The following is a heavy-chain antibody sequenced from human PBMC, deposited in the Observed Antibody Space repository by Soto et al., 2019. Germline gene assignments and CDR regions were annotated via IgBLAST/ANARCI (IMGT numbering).Heavy chain of an antibody. J-gene: IGHJ4*02. CDR2: ISFSSTNI. D-gene: IGHD7-27*01. Sequence: EVQLVESGGGLVKPGGSLRLSCAASGFTFSSYTMNWVRQAPGKGLEWVSSISFSSTNIHYADSVKGRFTISRDNAKNSLFLQINSLRAEDTAVYFCARGPGDLPYWGQGTLVTVSS. CDR1: GFTFSSYT. V-gene: IGHV3-21*01. CDR3: ARGPGDLPY.